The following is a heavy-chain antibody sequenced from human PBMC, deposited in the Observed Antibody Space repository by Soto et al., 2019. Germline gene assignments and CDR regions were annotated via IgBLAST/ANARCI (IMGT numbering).Heavy chain of an antibody. CDR1: GFTFSSYG. CDR3: AKDGESSSWFWYYYYGMDV. D-gene: IGHD6-13*01. Sequence: QVQLVESGGGVVQPGRSLRLSCAASGFTFSSYGMHWVRQAPGKGLEWVAVISYDGSNKYYADSVKGRFTISRDNSKNTLYLQMNSLRAEDTAVYYCAKDGESSSWFWYYYYGMDVWGQGTTVTVSS. V-gene: IGHV3-30*18. CDR2: ISYDGSNK. J-gene: IGHJ6*02.